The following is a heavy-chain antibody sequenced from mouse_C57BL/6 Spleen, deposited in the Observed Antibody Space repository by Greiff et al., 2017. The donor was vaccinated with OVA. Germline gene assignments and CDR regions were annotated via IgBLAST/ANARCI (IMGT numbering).Heavy chain of an antibody. CDR1: GFTFSDYG. Sequence: EVKLVESGGGLVKPGGSLKLSCAASGFTFSDYGMHWVRQAPEKGLEWVAYISSGSSTIYYADTVKGRFTISRDNAKNTLVLQITSLRSEDTAMYYCARHDGSFAYWGQGTLVTVSA. CDR2: ISSGSSTI. CDR3: ARHDGSFAY. V-gene: IGHV5-17*01. J-gene: IGHJ3*01.